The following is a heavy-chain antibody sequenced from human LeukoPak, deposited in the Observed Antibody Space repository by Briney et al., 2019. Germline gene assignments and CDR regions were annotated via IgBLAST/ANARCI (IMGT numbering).Heavy chain of an antibody. CDR3: ARGPHLVVVAATPFGY. CDR1: GGSFSGYY. V-gene: IGHV4-34*01. J-gene: IGHJ4*02. CDR2: INHSGST. D-gene: IGHD2-15*01. Sequence: PSETLSLTCAVYGGSFSGYYWSWIRQPPGKGLEWIGEINHSGSTNYNPSLKSRVTISVDTSKNQFSLKLSSVTAAGTAVYYCARGPHLVVVAATPFGYWGQGTLVTVSS.